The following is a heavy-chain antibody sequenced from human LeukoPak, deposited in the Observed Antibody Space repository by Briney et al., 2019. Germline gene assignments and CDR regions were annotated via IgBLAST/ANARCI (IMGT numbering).Heavy chain of an antibody. V-gene: IGHV1-18*01. CDR1: GYTFTSYG. CDR3: ARVVATKYYYYYGMDV. J-gene: IGHJ6*02. CDR2: ISAYNGNT. D-gene: IGHD2-15*01. Sequence: GASVKVSCKASGYTFTSYGISWVRQAPGQGLEWMGWISAYNGNTNYAQKLQGRVTMTTDTSTSTAYMELRSLRSDDTAVYYCARVVATKYYYYYGMDVWGQGTTVTVSS.